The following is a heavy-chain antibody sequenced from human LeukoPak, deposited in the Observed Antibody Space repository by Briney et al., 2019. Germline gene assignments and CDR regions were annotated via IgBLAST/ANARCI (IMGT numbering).Heavy chain of an antibody. J-gene: IGHJ4*02. Sequence: GGSLRLSCAASGFTFSSYEMNWVRQAPGKGLEWVSYISSSGSIIYYADSVKGRLTISRDNAENSLYLQMNSLRAEDTAVYYCARENTYYSDVSGYHDGPIDYWGQGTLVTVSS. V-gene: IGHV3-48*03. CDR3: ARENTYYSDVSGYHDGPIDY. CDR2: ISSSGSII. CDR1: GFTFSSYE. D-gene: IGHD3-22*01.